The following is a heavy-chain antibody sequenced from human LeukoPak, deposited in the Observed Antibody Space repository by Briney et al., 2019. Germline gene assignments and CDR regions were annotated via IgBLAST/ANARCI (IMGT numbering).Heavy chain of an antibody. D-gene: IGHD1-26*01. Sequence: GASVKVSCKASGYTFTGYYIDWVRQAPGQGLEWMGWITPNSGGTKYGQKFQGRVTMTRDTSISTAYMELSSLRSEDTAVYYCASHKGAYYYYYMDVWSKGTTVTVSS. CDR2: ITPNSGGT. CDR3: ASHKGAYYYYYMDV. V-gene: IGHV1-2*02. CDR1: GYTFTGYY. J-gene: IGHJ6*03.